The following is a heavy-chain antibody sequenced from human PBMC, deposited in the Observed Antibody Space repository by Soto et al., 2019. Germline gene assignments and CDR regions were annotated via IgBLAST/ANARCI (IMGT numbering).Heavy chain of an antibody. J-gene: IGHJ5*02. D-gene: IGHD6-19*01. CDR3: ARKSTGAVADIYNWFDP. Sequence: QVQLQQWGAGLLKPSETLSLTYAVYGGSFSGYYWSWIRQPPGKGLEWIGEINHSGSTNYNPSLKSRVTISVEPSKNQFSLKLSSVTTADTAAYYCARKSTGAVADIYNWFDPWGQGTLVTFSS. CDR1: GGSFSGYY. CDR2: INHSGST. V-gene: IGHV4-34*01.